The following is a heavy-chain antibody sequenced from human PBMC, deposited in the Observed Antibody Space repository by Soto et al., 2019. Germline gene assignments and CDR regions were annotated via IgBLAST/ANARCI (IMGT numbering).Heavy chain of an antibody. Sequence: PGGSLRLSCAASGFTFRNYGMSWVRQAPGKGLEWVSAISGSGDSTYFADSVKGRFTISRDNSKNTLYLQMNSLRVEDTAVYYCAILFTCCYGFDYWCQGMLVSVS. V-gene: IGHV3-23*01. J-gene: IGHJ4*01. CDR2: ISGSGDST. CDR1: GFTFRNYG. CDR3: AILFTCCYGFDY. D-gene: IGHD2-15*01.